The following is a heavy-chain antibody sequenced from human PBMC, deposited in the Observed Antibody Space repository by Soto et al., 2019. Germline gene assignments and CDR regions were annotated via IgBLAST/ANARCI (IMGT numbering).Heavy chain of an antibody. CDR3: ARVLREHYYYYGMDV. V-gene: IGHV4-34*01. D-gene: IGHD4-17*01. CDR1: GGSFSGYY. Sequence: QVQLQQWGAGLLKPSETLSLTCAVYGGSFSGYYWSWIRQPPGKGLEWIGEINHSGSTNYNPSLKSRFTISVDTSKNQFSLELSSVTAADTAVYYCARVLREHYYYYGMDVWGQGTTVTVSS. CDR2: INHSGST. J-gene: IGHJ6*02.